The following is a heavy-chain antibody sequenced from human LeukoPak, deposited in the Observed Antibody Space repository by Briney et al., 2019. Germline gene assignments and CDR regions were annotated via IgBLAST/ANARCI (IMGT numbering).Heavy chain of an antibody. J-gene: IGHJ5*02. Sequence: PSETLSLTCIVSGGAISGYDCSWIRQPPGKGLEWIGYIDDSGSTKYNPSLKSRVTISVDTSKNQLSLKLTSVTAADTAVYYCAREWSSWGQGTLVTVSS. V-gene: IGHV4-59*01. CDR3: AREWSS. CDR2: IDDSGST. CDR1: GGAISGYD. D-gene: IGHD2-15*01.